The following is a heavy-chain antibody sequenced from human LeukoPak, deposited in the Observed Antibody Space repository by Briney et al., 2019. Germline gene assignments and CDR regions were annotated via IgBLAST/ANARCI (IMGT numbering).Heavy chain of an antibody. CDR1: GGSISSGGYS. D-gene: IGHD2-15*01. V-gene: IGHV4-30-2*01. J-gene: IGHJ5*02. CDR3: ARGPRVGCSGGSCYSRWFDP. Sequence: PSQTLSLTCAVSGGSISSGGYSWSWIRQPPGKGLEWIGYIYHSGSTYYNPSLKSRVTISVDRSKNQFSLKLSSVTAADTAVYYCARGPRVGCSGGSCYSRWFDPWGQGTLVTVSS. CDR2: IYHSGST.